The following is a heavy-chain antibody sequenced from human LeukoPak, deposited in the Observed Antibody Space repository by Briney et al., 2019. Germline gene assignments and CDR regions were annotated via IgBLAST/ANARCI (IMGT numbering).Heavy chain of an antibody. Sequence: GESLNISCQGSGYNFTTFWIGWVRQMPGKGLEWMGIIHPGDSDTRYSPSFQGQVTISADKSISTASLQWSSLKASDTAMYYCARHDVCSSTRCYNTYDIWGQGTMVTVSS. CDR3: ARHDVCSSTRCYNTYDI. CDR2: IHPGDSDT. CDR1: GYNFTTFW. V-gene: IGHV5-51*01. D-gene: IGHD2-2*02. J-gene: IGHJ3*02.